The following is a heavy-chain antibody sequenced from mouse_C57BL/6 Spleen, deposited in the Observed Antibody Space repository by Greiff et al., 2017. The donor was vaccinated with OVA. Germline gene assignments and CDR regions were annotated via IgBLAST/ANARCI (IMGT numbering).Heavy chain of an antibody. V-gene: IGHV1-61*01. CDR3: AREDYGSSYEAWFAY. J-gene: IGHJ3*01. CDR2: IYPSDSET. CDR1: GYTFTSYW. D-gene: IGHD1-1*01. Sequence: QVQLQQPGAELVRPGSSVKLSCKASGYTFTSYWMDWVKQRPGQGLEWIGNIYPSDSETHYNQKFKDKATLTVDKSSSTAYMQLSSLTSEDSAVYYCAREDYGSSYEAWFAYWGQGTLVTVSA.